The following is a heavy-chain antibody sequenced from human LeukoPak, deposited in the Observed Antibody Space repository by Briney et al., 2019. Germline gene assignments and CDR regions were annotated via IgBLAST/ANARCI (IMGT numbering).Heavy chain of an antibody. CDR3: ARGVEYYDSSGYYDY. D-gene: IGHD3-22*01. CDR2: ISSSSSYI. V-gene: IGHV3-21*01. J-gene: IGHJ4*02. CDR1: GFTFSSYS. Sequence: GGSLRLSCAASGFTFSSYSMNWVRQAPGKGLEWVSSISSSSSYIYYADSVKGRFTISRDSAKNSLYLQMNSLRAEDTAVYYCARGVEYYDSSGYYDYWGQGTLVTVSS.